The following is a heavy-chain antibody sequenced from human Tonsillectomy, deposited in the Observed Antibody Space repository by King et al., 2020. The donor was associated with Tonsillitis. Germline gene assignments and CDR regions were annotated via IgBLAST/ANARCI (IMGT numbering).Heavy chain of an antibody. J-gene: IGHJ6*02. CDR1: GFTFSSYA. CDR3: AKDRDFWSPNGMDV. D-gene: IGHD3-3*01. CDR2: ISGSGGST. V-gene: IGHV3-23*04. Sequence: VQLVESGGGLIQPGGSLRLSCAASGFTFSSYAMNLVRQAPGKGLEWVSGISGSGGSTYYADSVEGRFAISRDNSKNTLYLQMNSLRAEDTAVYYCAKDRDFWSPNGMDVWGQGTTVTVSS.